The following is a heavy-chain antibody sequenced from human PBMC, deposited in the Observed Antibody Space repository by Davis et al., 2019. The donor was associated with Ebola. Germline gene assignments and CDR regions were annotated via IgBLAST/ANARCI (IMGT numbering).Heavy chain of an antibody. D-gene: IGHD6-19*01. Sequence: GESLKISCAASGFTFSSYGMHWVRQAPGKGLEWVAVIWYDGSNKYYADSVKGRFTISRDNSKNTLYLQMNSLRAEDTAVYYCAKESPGIAVAGHRYYYYYGMDVWGKGTTVTVSS. CDR2: IWYDGSNK. CDR1: GFTFSSYG. J-gene: IGHJ6*04. CDR3: AKESPGIAVAGHRYYYYYGMDV. V-gene: IGHV3-30*02.